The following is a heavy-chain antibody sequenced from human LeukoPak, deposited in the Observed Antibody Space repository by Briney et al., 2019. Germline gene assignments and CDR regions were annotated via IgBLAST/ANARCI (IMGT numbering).Heavy chain of an antibody. V-gene: IGHV3-48*03. CDR2: ISSSGSTI. CDR1: GFTFSSYE. Sequence: GGSLRLSCAASGFTFSSYEMNWVRQAPGKGLEWVSYISSSGSTIYYADSVKGRFTISRDNAKNSLYLQMNSLRAEDTAVYYCARDGLRDYHYGMDVWGQGTTVTVSS. J-gene: IGHJ6*02. CDR3: ARDGLRDYHYGMDV. D-gene: IGHD4-17*01.